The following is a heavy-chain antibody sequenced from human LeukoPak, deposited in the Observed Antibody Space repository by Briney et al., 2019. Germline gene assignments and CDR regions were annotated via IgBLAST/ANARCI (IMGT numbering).Heavy chain of an antibody. CDR3: ARGRHSYESSDYYYEGDAFDI. CDR2: INTDGSTT. D-gene: IGHD3-22*01. CDR1: GFTFSTYW. V-gene: IGHV3-74*01. Sequence: GGSLRLSCVVSGFTFSTYWMYWVRQAPGKGLVWVSRINTDGSTTNYADSVKGRFTISRDNTKNTLYLQMNTLRAEDTAVYYCARGRHSYESSDYYYEGDAFDIWGQGTMVTVSS. J-gene: IGHJ3*02.